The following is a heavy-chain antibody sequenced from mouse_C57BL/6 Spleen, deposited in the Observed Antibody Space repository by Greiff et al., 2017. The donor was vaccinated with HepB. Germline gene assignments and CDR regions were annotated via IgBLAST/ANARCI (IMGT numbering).Heavy chain of an antibody. J-gene: IGHJ2*01. Sequence: VQLQQSGPELVKPGASVKISCKASGYSFTGYYMNWVKQSPEKSLEWIGEINPSTGGTTYNQKFKAKATLTVDKSSSTAYMQLKSLTSEDSAVYYCAREPHYYGRRGYYFDYWGQGTTLTVSS. CDR3: AREPHYYGRRGYYFDY. D-gene: IGHD1-1*01. V-gene: IGHV1-42*01. CDR1: GYSFTGYY. CDR2: INPSTGGT.